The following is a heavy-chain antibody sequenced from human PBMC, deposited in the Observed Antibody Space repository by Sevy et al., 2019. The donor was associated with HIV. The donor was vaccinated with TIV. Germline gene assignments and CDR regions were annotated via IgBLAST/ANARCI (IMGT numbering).Heavy chain of an antibody. J-gene: IGHJ4*02. Sequence: GGSLRLSCVASGFTFSSYWMSWVRQAPGKGLEWVANIKQDGSEKYYVDSVKGRFTISRDNAKNSLYLQMNSLRAEDTAVYYCARDRWRGIAAADYWGQGTLVTVSS. CDR2: IKQDGSEK. V-gene: IGHV3-7*03. CDR3: ARDRWRGIAAADY. CDR1: GFTFSSYW. D-gene: IGHD6-13*01.